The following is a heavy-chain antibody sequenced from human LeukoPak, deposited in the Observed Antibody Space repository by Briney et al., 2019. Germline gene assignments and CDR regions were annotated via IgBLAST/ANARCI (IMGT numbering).Heavy chain of an antibody. CDR2: IYYSGTT. J-gene: IGHJ4*02. CDR3: ARSWYYYDSSGYYTPREDLIFDY. CDR1: GGSISSYY. Sequence: KPSETLSLTCTVSGGSISSYYWSWIRQPPGKGLEWIGFIYYSGTTNYNPSLKSRVTISVDTSKSQFSLKLSSVTAADTAVYYCARSWYYYDSSGYYTPREDLIFDYWGQGTLVTVSS. V-gene: IGHV4-59*12. D-gene: IGHD3-22*01.